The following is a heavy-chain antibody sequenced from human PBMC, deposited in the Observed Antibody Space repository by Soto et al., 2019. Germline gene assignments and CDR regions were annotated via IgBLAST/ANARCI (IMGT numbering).Heavy chain of an antibody. Sequence: GSLRLSCAASGFTFSSYAMTWVRQAPGKGLEWVSVISGSGISTDYADSVKGRLTISRDNSKNTLYLQMNSLRAEDTAVYFCAKNTRSGYSDWGFFDYWGRGTLVTVSS. CDR1: GFTFSSYA. V-gene: IGHV3-23*01. D-gene: IGHD3-3*01. CDR2: ISGSGIST. CDR3: AKNTRSGYSDWGFFDY. J-gene: IGHJ4*02.